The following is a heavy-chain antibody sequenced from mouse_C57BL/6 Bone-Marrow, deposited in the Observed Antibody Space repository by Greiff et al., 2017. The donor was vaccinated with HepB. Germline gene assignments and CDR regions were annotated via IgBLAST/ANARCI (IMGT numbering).Heavy chain of an antibody. Sequence: QVQLQQSGPELVKPGASVKISCKASGYAFSSSWMNWVKQRPGKGLEWIGRIYPGDGDTNYNGKFKGKATLTADKSSSTAYMQLSSLTSEDSAVNFCGASDGVYAMDYWGQGTSVTVSS. CDR3: GASDGVYAMDY. D-gene: IGHD6-1*01. CDR2: IYPGDGDT. CDR1: GYAFSSSW. V-gene: IGHV1-82*01. J-gene: IGHJ4*01.